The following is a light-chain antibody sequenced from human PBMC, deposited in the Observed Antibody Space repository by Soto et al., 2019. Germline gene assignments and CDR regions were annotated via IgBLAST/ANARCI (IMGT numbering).Light chain of an antibody. CDR2: ESS. CDR1: SSDVGGYNC. Sequence: QSGLTNPASGSGSPGHSITISCTGTSSDVGGYNCVSVYQQHPGKAPKLMIYESSIRPSGFSNRFTASKSGNSAPWTISGLQAKTEADYYCSAYTTSTTRVSGTGTKAPV. V-gene: IGLV2-14*01. J-gene: IGLJ1*01. CDR3: SAYTTSTTRV.